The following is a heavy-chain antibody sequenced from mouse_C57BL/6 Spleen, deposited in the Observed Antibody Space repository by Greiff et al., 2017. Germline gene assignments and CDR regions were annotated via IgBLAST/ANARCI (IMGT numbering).Heavy chain of an antibody. CDR3: ASDYDYLFAY. D-gene: IGHD2-4*01. CDR1: GYSITSGYY. CDR2: ISYDGSN. Sequence: EVQLQESGPGLVKPSQSLSLTCSVTGYSITSGYYWNWIRQFPGNKLEWMGYISYDGSNNYNPSLKNRISITRDTSKNQFFLKLNSVTTEDTATYYCASDYDYLFAYWGQGTLVTVSA. J-gene: IGHJ3*01. V-gene: IGHV3-6*01.